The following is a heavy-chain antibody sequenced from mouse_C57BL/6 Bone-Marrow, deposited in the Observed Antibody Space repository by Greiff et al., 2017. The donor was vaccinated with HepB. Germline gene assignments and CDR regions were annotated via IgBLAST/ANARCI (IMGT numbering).Heavy chain of an antibody. CDR3: TLYDYGSSY. CDR2: IDPENGDT. CDR1: GFNIKDDY. V-gene: IGHV14-4*01. J-gene: IGHJ2*01. D-gene: IGHD1-1*01. Sequence: EVQLQQSGAELVRPGASVKLSCTASGFNIKDDYMHWVKQRPEQGLEWIGWIDPENGDTEYASKFQGKATITADTSSNTAYLQLSSLTSEDTAVYYCTLYDYGSSYWGQGTTLTVSS.